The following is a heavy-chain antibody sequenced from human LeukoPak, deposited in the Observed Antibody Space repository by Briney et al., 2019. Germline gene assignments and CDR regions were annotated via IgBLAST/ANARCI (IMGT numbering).Heavy chain of an antibody. CDR2: IYSGGST. V-gene: IGHV3-66*01. CDR3: AGWSGYYRLVDY. CDR1: GFTFSDYA. J-gene: IGHJ4*02. Sequence: SGGSLRLSCAASGFTFSDYAMSWVRQAPGKGLEWVSVIYSGGSTYYADSVKGRFTISRDNSKNTLYLQMNSLRAEDMAVYYCAGWSGYYRLVDYWGQGTLVTVSS. D-gene: IGHD3-3*01.